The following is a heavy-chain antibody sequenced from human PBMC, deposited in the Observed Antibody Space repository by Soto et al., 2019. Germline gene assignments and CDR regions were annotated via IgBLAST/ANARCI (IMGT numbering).Heavy chain of an antibody. J-gene: IGHJ4*02. CDR2: IYYSGST. D-gene: IGHD3-3*01. CDR1: GGSISSSSYY. Sequence: QLQLQESGPGLVKPSETLSLTCTVSGGSISSSSYYWGWIRQPPGKGLEWIGSIYYSGSTYYNPSLKRRVTISVDTSKNQFAQKLSSVTAADTAVYYCARHKEGGYDCWSGYNSWGQGTLVTVSS. CDR3: ARHKEGGYDCWSGYNS. V-gene: IGHV4-39*01.